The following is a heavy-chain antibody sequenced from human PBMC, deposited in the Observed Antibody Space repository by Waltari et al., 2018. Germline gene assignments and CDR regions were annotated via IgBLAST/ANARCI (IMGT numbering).Heavy chain of an antibody. Sequence: QLQLQESGPGLVKPSETLSLTCTVSGGSLSSSSSFWAWIRPPPGKGLEWIGSKYSRGSTYYNLSLKSRVTISVDRSTNQVSLKLTSVTAADTAVYFCAREVPRNGYIGLIYYYMDVWGKGTTVTVSS. CDR2: KYSRGST. CDR1: GGSLSSSSSF. CDR3: AREVPRNGYIGLIYYYMDV. D-gene: IGHD5-12*01. V-gene: IGHV4-39*01. J-gene: IGHJ6*03.